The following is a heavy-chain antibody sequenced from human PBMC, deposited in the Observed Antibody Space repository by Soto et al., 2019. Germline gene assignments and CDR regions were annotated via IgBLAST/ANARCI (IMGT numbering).Heavy chain of an antibody. CDR1: GYTFTSYG. V-gene: IGHV1-46*01. CDR2: INPSGGST. CDR3: ARVGWLEVADY. J-gene: IGHJ4*02. D-gene: IGHD5-18*01. Sequence: ASVKVSCKASGYTFTSYGISWVRQAPGQGLEWMGIINPSGGSTSYAQKFQGRVTMTRDTSTSTVYMELSSLRSEDTAVYYCARVGWLEVADYWGQGTLVTVSS.